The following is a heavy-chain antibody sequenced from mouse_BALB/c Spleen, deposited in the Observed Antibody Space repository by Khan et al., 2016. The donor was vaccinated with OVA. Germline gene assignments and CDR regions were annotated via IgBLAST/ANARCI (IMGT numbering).Heavy chain of an antibody. CDR2: IDPANDYT. V-gene: IGHV14-3*02. CDR3: ARTTMNVGFAD. CDR1: AYTITDTY. J-gene: IGHJ3*01. D-gene: IGHD2-4*01. Sequence: VRLQQSGTELVKPGASVKFSCTASAYTITDTYMHWVRQRPEQGLEWIGWIDPANDYTKYDPNFKGRVTITSDTSSSTAYLHLSSLTSEDIAVYYCARTTMNVGFADWGQGTLVTVSA.